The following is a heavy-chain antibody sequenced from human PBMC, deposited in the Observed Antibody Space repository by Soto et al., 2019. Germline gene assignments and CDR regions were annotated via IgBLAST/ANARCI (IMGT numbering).Heavy chain of an antibody. CDR3: AISIAAAGTDY. V-gene: IGHV4-39*01. CDR2: IYYSGST. Sequence: SETLSLTCTVSGGSISSSSYYWGWIRQPPGKGLEWIGSIYYSGSTYYNPSLKSRVTISVDTSKNQFSLKLSSVTAADTAVYYCAISIAAAGTDYWGQGTLVTVSS. CDR1: GGSISSSSYY. D-gene: IGHD6-13*01. J-gene: IGHJ4*02.